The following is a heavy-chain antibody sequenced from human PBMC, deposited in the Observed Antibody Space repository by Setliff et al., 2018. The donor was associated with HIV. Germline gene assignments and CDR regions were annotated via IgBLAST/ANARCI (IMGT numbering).Heavy chain of an antibody. D-gene: IGHD1-26*01. CDR2: IYSGGSST. Sequence: LRLSCAASGLTFSRYAMSWVRQAPGKGLEWVSIIYSGGSSTYYADSVKGRFTISRDNSKNTLYLQLNNLRAEDTAVYYCARTAFSGSWLDYWGQGTLVTVSS. V-gene: IGHV3-23*03. CDR3: ARTAFSGSWLDY. J-gene: IGHJ4*02. CDR1: GLTFSRYA.